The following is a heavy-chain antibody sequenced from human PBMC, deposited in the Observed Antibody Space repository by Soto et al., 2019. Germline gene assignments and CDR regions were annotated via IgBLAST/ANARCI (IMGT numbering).Heavy chain of an antibody. J-gene: IGHJ4*02. D-gene: IGHD1-26*01. CDR1: GGYIYTGGFY. CDR3: ATSLVTSRTRVDY. CDR2: IYYTGST. V-gene: IGHV4-31*03. Sequence: SETLSLTCTVSGGYIYTGGFYWSCIRHLPGKGLEWLGYIYYTGSTQYTPSLKSRLTISTDTSDNQFSLRLTSVTAADTAVYYCATSLVTSRTRVDYWGQGTLVTVSS.